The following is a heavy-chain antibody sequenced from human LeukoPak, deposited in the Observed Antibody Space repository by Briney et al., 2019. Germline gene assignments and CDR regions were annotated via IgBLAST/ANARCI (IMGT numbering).Heavy chain of an antibody. CDR2: INPNTGGT. CDR1: GVTFTDDY. D-gene: IGHD3-10*01. CDR3: ARDQYTYGYYGYYYSYMDV. Sequence: ASVKVSCKTSGVTFTDDYIHWVRQPPGQGLEWMGRINPNTGGTNYAQTFQGRVTMTRDTSISTAYMELSSLRSDDTAVYYCARDQYTYGYYGYYYSYMDVWGKGTTVTVSS. V-gene: IGHV1-2*06. J-gene: IGHJ6*03.